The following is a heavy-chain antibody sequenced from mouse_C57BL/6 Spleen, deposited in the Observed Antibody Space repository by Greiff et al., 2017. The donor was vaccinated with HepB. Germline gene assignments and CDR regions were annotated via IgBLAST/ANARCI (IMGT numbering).Heavy chain of an antibody. Sequence: QVQLQQPGAELVKPGASVKMSCKASGYTFTSYWITWVKQRPGQGLEWIGDIYPGSGSTNYNEKFKSKATLTVDTSSSTAYMQLSSLTSEDSAVYYCARVGYYYGSSLYWYFDVWGTGTTVTVSS. CDR2: IYPGSGST. CDR1: GYTFTSYW. V-gene: IGHV1-55*01. CDR3: ARVGYYYGSSLYWYFDV. D-gene: IGHD1-1*01. J-gene: IGHJ1*03.